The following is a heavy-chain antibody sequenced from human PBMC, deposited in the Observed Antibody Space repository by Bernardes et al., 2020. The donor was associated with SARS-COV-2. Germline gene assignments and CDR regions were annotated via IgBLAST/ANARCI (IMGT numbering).Heavy chain of an antibody. Sequence: SETLSLTCSVSGGSISSDNSYWSWIRQPAGKGLEWIGRVSTSGITSYDPSLEGRVTMSADAYKNQFFLHLGSVTAADTALYYCARVVHDYSGSGTYPHYFDNWGQGIRVTVSS. J-gene: IGHJ4*02. D-gene: IGHD3-10*01. V-gene: IGHV4-61*02. CDR2: VSTSGIT. CDR3: ARVVHDYSGSGTYPHYFDN. CDR1: GGSISSDNSY.